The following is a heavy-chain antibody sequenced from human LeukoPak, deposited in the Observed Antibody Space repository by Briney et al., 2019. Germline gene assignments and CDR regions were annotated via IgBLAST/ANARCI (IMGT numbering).Heavy chain of an antibody. CDR3: ARGRIVKSKKSDFDY. CDR2: IYYSGST. V-gene: IGHV4-39*01. Sequence: SETLSLTCTVSGGSISSSSYYWGWIRQPPGKGLEWIGSIYYSGSTYYNPSLKSRVTISVDTSKNQFSLKLSSVTAADTAVYYCARGRIVKSKKSDFDYWGQGTLVTVFS. J-gene: IGHJ4*02. CDR1: GGSISSSSYY. D-gene: IGHD3-22*01.